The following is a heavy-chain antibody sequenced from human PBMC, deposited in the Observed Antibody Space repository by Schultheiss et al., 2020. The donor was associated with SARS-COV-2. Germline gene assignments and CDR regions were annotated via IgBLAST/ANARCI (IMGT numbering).Heavy chain of an antibody. Sequence: GESLKISCKGSGYSFTSYWIGWVRQMPGKGLEWMGIIYPDDSDTRYSPSFQGQVTISADKSINTAYLQWSSLKASDTAMYYCARHGDRYCSSTSCYKPPYYYYYYMDVWGKGTTVTVSS. CDR1: GYSFTSYW. V-gene: IGHV5-51*01. J-gene: IGHJ6*03. CDR3: ARHGDRYCSSTSCYKPPYYYYYYMDV. CDR2: IYPDDSDT. D-gene: IGHD2-2*02.